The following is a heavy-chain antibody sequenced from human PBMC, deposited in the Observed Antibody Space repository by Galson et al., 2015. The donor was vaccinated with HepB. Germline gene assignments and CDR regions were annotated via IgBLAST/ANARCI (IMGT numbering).Heavy chain of an antibody. V-gene: IGHV5-51*01. CDR3: ARPSNGGAYCGGDCYWGAFDI. J-gene: IGHJ3*02. Sequence: QSGAEVKKPGESLKISCKGSGYSFTSYWIGWVRQMPGKGLEWMGIIYPGDSDTRYSPSFQGQVTISADKSISTAYLQWSSLKASDTAMYYCARPSNGGAYCGGDCYWGAFDIWGQGTMLTVSS. CDR1: GYSFTSYW. CDR2: IYPGDSDT. D-gene: IGHD2-21*02.